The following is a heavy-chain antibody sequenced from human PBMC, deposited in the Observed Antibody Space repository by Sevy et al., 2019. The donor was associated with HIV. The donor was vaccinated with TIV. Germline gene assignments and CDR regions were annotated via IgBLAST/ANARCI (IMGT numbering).Heavy chain of an antibody. D-gene: IGHD1-26*01. Sequence: GGSLRLSCAASRFTFSNYWMSWVRQAPGKGLEWVANIKQDGSEKYYVDSVKGRFTISRDNAKNSLYLQMNSLRAEDTAVYYFAREGAISFIVGATTGAFDIWGLGIMVTVSS. CDR2: IKQDGSEK. J-gene: IGHJ3*02. CDR1: RFTFSNYW. CDR3: AREGAISFIVGATTGAFDI. V-gene: IGHV3-7*01.